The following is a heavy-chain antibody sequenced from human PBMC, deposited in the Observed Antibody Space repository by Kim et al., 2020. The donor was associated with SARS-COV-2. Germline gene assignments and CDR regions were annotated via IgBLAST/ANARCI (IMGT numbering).Heavy chain of an antibody. Sequence: SETLSLTCTVSGGSVSSESYYWSWIGQPPGKGLEWIGNIYHSGSTNYSSSLKSRVTMSVDTSKNQFSLKLTSVTAADTALYYAANDPRGYIYALGGPVWG. CDR1: GGSVSSESYY. D-gene: IGHD5-18*01. CDR3: ANDPRGYIYALGGPV. J-gene: IGHJ3*01. CDR2: IYHSGST. V-gene: IGHV4-61*01.